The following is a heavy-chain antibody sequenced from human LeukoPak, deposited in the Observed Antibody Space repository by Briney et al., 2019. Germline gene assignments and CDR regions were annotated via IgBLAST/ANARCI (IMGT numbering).Heavy chain of an antibody. CDR2: INHSGST. Sequence: SETLSLTCAVYGGSFSGYYWSWIRQPPGKGLEWIGEINHSGSTNYNPSLKSRVTISVDTSKNQFSLKLISVTAADTAVYYCARRVIAAAAFFFDYWGQGTLVTVSS. J-gene: IGHJ4*02. CDR1: GGSFSGYY. V-gene: IGHV4-34*01. D-gene: IGHD6-13*01. CDR3: ARRVIAAAAFFFDY.